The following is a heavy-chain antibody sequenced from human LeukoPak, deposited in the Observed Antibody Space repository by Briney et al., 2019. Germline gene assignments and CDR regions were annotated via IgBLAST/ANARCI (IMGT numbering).Heavy chain of an antibody. Sequence: SETLSLTCNVSGYSISSGSYYWSWIRQPAGKGLEWIGSIYHSGSTYYNPSLKSRVTISVDTSKNQFSLKLSSVTAADTAVYYCARVDTETASRSYYYYMDVWGKGTTVTVSS. CDR2: IYHSGST. J-gene: IGHJ6*03. CDR1: GYSISSGSYY. CDR3: ARVDTETASRSYYYYMDV. D-gene: IGHD2-2*01. V-gene: IGHV4-38-2*02.